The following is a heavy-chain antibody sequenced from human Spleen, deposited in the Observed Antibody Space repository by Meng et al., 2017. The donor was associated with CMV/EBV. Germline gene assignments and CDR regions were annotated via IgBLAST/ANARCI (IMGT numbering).Heavy chain of an antibody. Sequence: SETLSLTCTVSGGSISSSSYYWGWIRQPPGKGLEWIGSIYYSGSTYYNPSLKSRVTISVDTSKNQFSLKLSSVTAADTAVYYCARESLFYQLSSSGGYWGQGTLVTVSS. CDR1: GGSISSSSYY. D-gene: IGHD2-2*01. CDR3: ARESLFYQLSSSGGY. CDR2: IYYSGST. J-gene: IGHJ4*02. V-gene: IGHV4-39*07.